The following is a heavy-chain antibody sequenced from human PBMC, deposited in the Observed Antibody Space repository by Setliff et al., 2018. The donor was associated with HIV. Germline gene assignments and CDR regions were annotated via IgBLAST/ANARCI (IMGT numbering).Heavy chain of an antibody. Sequence: SETLSLTCTVSGGSISSHYWSWIRQPPGKGLEWIGYIYYSGSNDCNPSLKNRVTISIDTSKNQVSLKLSSVTAADTAMYYCAREMATRFDAFDIWGQGTKVTVTS. V-gene: IGHV4-59*11. J-gene: IGHJ3*02. CDR2: IYYSGSN. CDR3: AREMATRFDAFDI. D-gene: IGHD5-12*01. CDR1: GGSISSHY.